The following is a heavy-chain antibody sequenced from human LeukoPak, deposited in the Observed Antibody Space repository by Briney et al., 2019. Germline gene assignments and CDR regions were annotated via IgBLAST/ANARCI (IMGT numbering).Heavy chain of an antibody. CDR1: GYTFTGYY. Sequence: GASVKVSCTASGYTFTGYYMHWVRQAPGQGLEWMGWINPNSGGTNYAQKFQGRVTMTRDTSISTAYMELSRLRSDDTAVYYCARGQMVRGVNYDYWGQGTLVTVSS. V-gene: IGHV1-2*02. CDR3: ARGQMVRGVNYDY. J-gene: IGHJ4*02. D-gene: IGHD3-10*01. CDR2: INPNSGGT.